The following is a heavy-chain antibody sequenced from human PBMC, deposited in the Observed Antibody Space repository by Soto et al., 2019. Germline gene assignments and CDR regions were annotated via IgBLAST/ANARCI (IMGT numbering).Heavy chain of an antibody. CDR2: FDPEDGET. CDR3: ARLSLYRSICWFDP. CDR1: GYTLTEVS. V-gene: IGHV1-24*01. J-gene: IGHJ5*02. Sequence: ASVKVSCKVSGYTLTEVSMHWVRQAPGKGLEWMGGFDPEDGETIYAQKFQGRVTMTEDTSTDTAYMELSSLRSEDTAVYYFARLSLYRSICWFDPWGQGTLVTVSS. D-gene: IGHD1-26*01.